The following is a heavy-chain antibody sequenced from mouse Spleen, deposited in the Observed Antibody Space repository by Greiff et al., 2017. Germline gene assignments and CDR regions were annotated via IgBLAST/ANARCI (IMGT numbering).Heavy chain of an antibody. D-gene: IGHD2-4*01. V-gene: IGHV7-3*01. CDR2: IRNKANGYTT. J-gene: IGHJ1*01. CDR3: ARSNYDYDGWYFDV. CDR1: GFTFTDYY. Sequence: EVQVVESGGGLVQPGGSLSLSCAASGFTFTDYYMSWVRQPPGKALEWLGFIRNKANGYTTEYSASVKGRFTISRDNSQSILYLQMNALRAEDSATYYCARSNYDYDGWYFDVWGAGTTVTVSS.